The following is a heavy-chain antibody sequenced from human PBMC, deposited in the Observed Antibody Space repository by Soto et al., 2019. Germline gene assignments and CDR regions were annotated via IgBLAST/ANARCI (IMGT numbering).Heavy chain of an antibody. CDR2: IYYRGNA. V-gene: IGHV4-39*02. J-gene: IGHJ3*02. CDR3: ARDFVSDCSSTSCI. Sequence: PSETLSLTCSVSDDSINSDKYYWGWIRQPPGKGLEWIGSIYYRGNAYYNPSLQTRVTISLDKSKSQFSLKLNSVTAADSAVYFCARDFVSDCSSTSCIWGQGTMVTVSS. CDR1: DDSINSDKYY. D-gene: IGHD2-2*01.